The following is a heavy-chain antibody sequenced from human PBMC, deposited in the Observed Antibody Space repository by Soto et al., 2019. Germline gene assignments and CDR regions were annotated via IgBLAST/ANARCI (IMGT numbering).Heavy chain of an antibody. CDR1: GFTFSNYA. V-gene: IGHV3-23*01. CDR2: MSGGGGSP. CDR3: TKLRTITTGASDC. Sequence: EEQLLESGGGLVQPGGSLRLSYAASGFTFSNYAMSWVRQAPGKGLEWVSAMSGGGGSPSYADSVKGRFTISRDNSKNTLYLEMNSLRAEDTAVYYCTKLRTITTGASDCWGQGTLVTVSS. J-gene: IGHJ4*02. D-gene: IGHD1-1*01.